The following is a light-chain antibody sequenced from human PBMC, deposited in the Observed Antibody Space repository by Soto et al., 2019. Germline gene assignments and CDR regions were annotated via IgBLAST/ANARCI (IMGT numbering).Light chain of an antibody. Sequence: IGLTHWAGTLSLSPGERATLSCRASQCFXSSYLAWYLQKPGQAPRLLXYGASSRATGIPDRLSGSGSGTDFTLPISRLEPEDFAAYYCQQYGSSGRTFGQGTKVDI. CDR3: QQYGSSGRT. CDR2: GAS. J-gene: IGKJ1*01. CDR1: QCFXSSY. V-gene: IGKV3-20*01.